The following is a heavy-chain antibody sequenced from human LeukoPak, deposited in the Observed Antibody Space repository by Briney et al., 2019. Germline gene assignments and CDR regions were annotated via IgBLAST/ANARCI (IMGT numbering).Heavy chain of an antibody. CDR2: ISGSGGST. Sequence: GGSLRLSCAASGFTFSSYGMSWVRQAPGKGLEWVSAISGSGGSTYYADSVRGRFTISRDNSKNTLYLQMNSLRAEDTAVYYCAKDSGWEWFGELSYMDVWGKGTTVTISS. D-gene: IGHD3-10*01. CDR3: AKDSGWEWFGELSYMDV. V-gene: IGHV3-23*01. CDR1: GFTFSSYG. J-gene: IGHJ6*03.